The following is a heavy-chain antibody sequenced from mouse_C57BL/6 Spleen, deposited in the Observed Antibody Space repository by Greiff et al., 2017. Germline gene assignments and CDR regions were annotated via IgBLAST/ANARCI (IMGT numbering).Heavy chain of an antibody. J-gene: IGHJ4*01. CDR3: AGGTGTDAMDY. V-gene: IGHV12-3*01. D-gene: IGHD4-1*01. CDR1: GFPITSGYY. Sequence: VQLQESGPGLVKPSQSLFLTCSITGFPITSGYYWIWIRQSPGKPLEWMGYITHSGETFYNPSLQSPISITRETSKNQFFLQLNSVTTEDTAMYYCAGGTGTDAMDYWGQGTSVTVSS. CDR2: ITHSGET.